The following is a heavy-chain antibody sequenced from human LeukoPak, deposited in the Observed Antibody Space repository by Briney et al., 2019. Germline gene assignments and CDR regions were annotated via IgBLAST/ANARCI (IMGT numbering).Heavy chain of an antibody. CDR2: ISPSGGST. D-gene: IGHD5-24*01. CDR1: GYTFTSNY. V-gene: IGHV1-46*01. J-gene: IGHJ4*02. Sequence: ASVKVSCKAFGYTFTSNYMHWVRQAPGQGPEWMGVISPSGGSTTYAQKFQGRVTLTRDMSTSTDYLELSSLRSEDTAVYYCARGMVRWLRAPFDYWGQGTLVTVSS. CDR3: ARGMVRWLRAPFDY.